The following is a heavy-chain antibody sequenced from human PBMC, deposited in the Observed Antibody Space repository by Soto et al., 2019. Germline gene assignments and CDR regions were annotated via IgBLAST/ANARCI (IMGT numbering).Heavy chain of an antibody. J-gene: IGHJ6*03. CDR3: GRERGRISSGWYRDYYYMDV. CDR1: GYTFTSYY. Sequence: QVQLVQSGAEVKKPGASVKVSCKASGYTFTSYYMHWVRQAPGQGLEWMGRINPSGGSTSHAQKFQGRVTMIRDTSTNTLSMEQSSMRSEDTAVYYFGRERGRISSGWYRDYYYMDVWCKGTTVTVSS. D-gene: IGHD6-19*01. V-gene: IGHV1-46*03. CDR2: INPSGGST.